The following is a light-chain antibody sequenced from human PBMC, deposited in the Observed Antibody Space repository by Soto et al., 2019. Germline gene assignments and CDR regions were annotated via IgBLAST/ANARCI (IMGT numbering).Light chain of an antibody. V-gene: IGKV1-9*01. Sequence: DIQLTQSPSFLSASVGDRVTITCRASQGISSCLAWYQQKPGKAPKFLIYAASTLRGGVPSRFSGSGSGTEFTLTISSLHPEDFATYYCQRLNDFPITFGQGTRLEIK. CDR1: QGISSC. J-gene: IGKJ5*01. CDR3: QRLNDFPIT. CDR2: AAS.